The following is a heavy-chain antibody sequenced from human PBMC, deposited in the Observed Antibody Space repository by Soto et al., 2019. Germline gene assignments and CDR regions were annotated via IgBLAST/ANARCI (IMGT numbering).Heavy chain of an antibody. D-gene: IGHD1-26*01. J-gene: IGHJ6*02. V-gene: IGHV1-69*01. CDR3: AREVGTHQKYYYYYGMDV. CDR1: GGTFSSYA. Sequence: GASVKVSCKXSGGTFSSYAISWVRQAPGQGLEWMGGIIPIFGTANYAQKFQGRVTITADESTSTAYMELSSLRSEDTAVYYCAREVGTHQKYYYYYGMDVWGQGTTVTVSS. CDR2: IIPIFGTA.